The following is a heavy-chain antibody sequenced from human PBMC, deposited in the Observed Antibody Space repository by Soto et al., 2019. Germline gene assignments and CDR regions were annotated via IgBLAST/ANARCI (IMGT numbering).Heavy chain of an antibody. CDR1: GFTFDDYA. J-gene: IGHJ6*02. CDR3: AKVLGGGWGRMDV. V-gene: IGHV3-9*01. D-gene: IGHD6-19*01. CDR2: ISWNSGSI. Sequence: PGGSLRLSCAASGFTFDDYAMHWVRQAPGKGLEWVSGISWNSGSIGYADSVKGRFTISRDNAKNSLYLQMNSLRAEDTALYYCAKVLGGGWGRMDVWGQGTKVTFSS.